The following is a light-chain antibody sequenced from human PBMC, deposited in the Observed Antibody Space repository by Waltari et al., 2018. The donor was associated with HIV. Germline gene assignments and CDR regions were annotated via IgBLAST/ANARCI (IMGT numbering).Light chain of an antibody. V-gene: IGLV3-1*01. J-gene: IGLJ2*01. CDR3: QAWDSSTAV. Sequence: SHELPQPPSVSVSPGHTASIPCSGDKLGCNSACWYQQKPGQSPVLVIYQDSKRPSGIPERFSGSNSGNTATLTISGTQAMDEADYYCQAWDSSTAVFGGGTKLTVL. CDR2: QDS. CDR1: KLGCNS.